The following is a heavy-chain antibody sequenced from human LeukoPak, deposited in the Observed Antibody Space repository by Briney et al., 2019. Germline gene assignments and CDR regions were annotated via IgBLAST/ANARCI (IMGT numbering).Heavy chain of an antibody. Sequence: SGPTLVNPTQALTLTCTFSGFSLNTTTLGVGWIRQPPAKALEWLALLFWDDDSRLSPSLESRLTITKDTSKSQVVLTMTDMDPVDTATYYCAHATNSHFDYWGQGTLVTVSS. D-gene: IGHD4-23*01. CDR3: AHATNSHFDY. V-gene: IGHV2-5*02. J-gene: IGHJ4*02. CDR2: LFWDDDS. CDR1: GFSLNTTTLG.